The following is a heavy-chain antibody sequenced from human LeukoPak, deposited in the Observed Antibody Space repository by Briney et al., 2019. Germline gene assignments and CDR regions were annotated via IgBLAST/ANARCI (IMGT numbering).Heavy chain of an antibody. J-gene: IGHJ4*02. CDR1: GGSISSSIYY. V-gene: IGHV4-39*01. CDR2: IYYSGIT. Sequence: PSETLSLTCTVSGGSISSSIYYWGWNGQPPGKGLERIGSIYYSGITYYNPSLKSRVAISVDTSKNQFSLKLSSVTAADTAVYYCARQGYSSGWDATDYWGQGTLVTVSS. D-gene: IGHD6-19*01. CDR3: ARQGYSSGWDATDY.